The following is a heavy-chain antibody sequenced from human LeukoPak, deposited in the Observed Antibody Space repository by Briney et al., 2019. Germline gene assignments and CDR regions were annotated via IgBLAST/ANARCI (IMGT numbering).Heavy chain of an antibody. CDR2: INPNSGGT. V-gene: IGHV1-2*02. CDR1: GYTFTGYY. Sequence: ASVKVSCKASGYTFTGYYMHWVRQAPGQGLEWMGWINPNSGGTNYAQKFQGRVTMTRDTSISTAYMELRSLRSDDTAVYYCARMGRSRVYCSSTSCWFDPWGQGTLVTVSS. CDR3: ARMGRSRVYCSSTSCWFDP. D-gene: IGHD2-2*01. J-gene: IGHJ5*02.